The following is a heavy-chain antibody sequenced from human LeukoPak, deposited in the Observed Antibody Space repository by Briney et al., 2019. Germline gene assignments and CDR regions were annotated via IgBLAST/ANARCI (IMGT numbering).Heavy chain of an antibody. V-gene: IGHV4-38-2*01. D-gene: IGHD3-10*01. J-gene: IGHJ6*03. Sequence: SETLSLTCAVSGYSISSGYYWGGIRQPPGKGLEWIGNIYHSGSTYYNPSLRSRVTISVDTSKNQFSLKLSSVTAADTAVYYCARAGIGIRYYMDVWGKGTTVTVSS. CDR3: ARAGIGIRYYMDV. CDR2: IYHSGST. CDR1: GYSISSGYY.